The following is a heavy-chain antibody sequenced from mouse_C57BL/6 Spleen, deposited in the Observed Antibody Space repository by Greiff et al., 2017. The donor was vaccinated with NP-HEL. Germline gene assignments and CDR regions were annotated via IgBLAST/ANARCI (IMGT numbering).Heavy chain of an antibody. CDR2: IYPRSGNT. CDR3: ARLGYYDYDWYFDV. Sequence: QVQLQQSGAELARPGASVKLSCKASGYTFTSYGISWVKQRTGQGLEWIGEIYPRSGNTYYNEKFKGKATLTADKSSSTAYMELRSLTSEDSAVDFCARLGYYDYDWYFDVWGTGTTVTVSS. J-gene: IGHJ1*03. D-gene: IGHD2-4*01. CDR1: GYTFTSYG. V-gene: IGHV1-81*01.